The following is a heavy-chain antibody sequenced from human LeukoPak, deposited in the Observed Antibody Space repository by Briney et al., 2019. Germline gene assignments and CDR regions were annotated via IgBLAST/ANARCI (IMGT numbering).Heavy chain of an antibody. CDR1: GFSVSSSE. J-gene: IGHJ6*04. Sequence: PGRCLRLACAAYGFSVSSSEMGCVRQAAGEWMEWVSYIIVGGSTIYYADSVKGRFPISRNNAKNSLYLQMNSLRAEDTAGYYCAELGITMIGGVWGKGTTVTISS. V-gene: IGHV3-48*03. CDR2: IIVGGSTI. D-gene: IGHD3-10*02. CDR3: AELGITMIGGV.